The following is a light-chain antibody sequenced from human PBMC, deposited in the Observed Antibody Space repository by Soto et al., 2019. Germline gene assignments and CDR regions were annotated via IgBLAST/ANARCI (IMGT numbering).Light chain of an antibody. CDR2: DTS. J-gene: IGKJ5*01. Sequence: EIVLTQSPATLSLSPGQRATLSCRASQSVSTYLAWYQQKPGQAPRLFIYDTSKRANGIPARFSDSGSGTDFTLSISSLEPEDFAVYYCQQHSTLITFGQGTRLEI. CDR3: QQHSTLIT. CDR1: QSVSTY. V-gene: IGKV3-11*01.